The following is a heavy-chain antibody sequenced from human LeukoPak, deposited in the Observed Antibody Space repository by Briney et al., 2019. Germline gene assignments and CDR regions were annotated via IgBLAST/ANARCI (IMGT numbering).Heavy chain of an antibody. D-gene: IGHD3-10*01. V-gene: IGHV3-30-3*01. CDR3: ARDGTAGLLWFGEFIY. CDR2: ISYDGSNK. Sequence: GGSLRLSCAASGFTFSSYAMHWVRQAPGKGLEWVAVISYDGSNKYYADSVKGRFTISRDNSKNTLYLQMNSLRAEDTAVYYCARDGTAGLLWFGEFIYWGQGTLVTVSS. J-gene: IGHJ4*02. CDR1: GFTFSSYA.